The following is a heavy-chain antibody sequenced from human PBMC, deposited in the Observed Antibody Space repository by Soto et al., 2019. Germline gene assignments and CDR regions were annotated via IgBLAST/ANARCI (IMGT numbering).Heavy chain of an antibody. J-gene: IGHJ3*02. CDR1: GFTFSSYG. V-gene: IGHV3-30*18. CDR2: ISYDGSNK. Sequence: GGSLRLSCAASGFTFSSYGMHWVRQAPGKGLEWVAVISYDGSNKYYADSVKGRFTISRDNSKNTLYLQMNSLRAEDTAVYYCAKTSSQASWELLAFDIWGQGTMVTVSS. D-gene: IGHD1-26*01. CDR3: AKTSSQASWELLAFDI.